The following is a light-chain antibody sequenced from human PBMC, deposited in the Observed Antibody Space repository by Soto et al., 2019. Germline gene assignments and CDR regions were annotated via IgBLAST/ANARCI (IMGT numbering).Light chain of an antibody. CDR3: QQYNTFST. Sequence: DFQMTQSPSTLSASVGDSVTITCRASQSVNNWLAWYQQKPGKAPRLLIFDSYKLESGVPSRFSGSGSGTEFILTISSLQADDFATDYCQQYNTFSTFGQGTKVDIK. CDR1: QSVNNW. CDR2: DSY. J-gene: IGKJ1*01. V-gene: IGKV1-5*01.